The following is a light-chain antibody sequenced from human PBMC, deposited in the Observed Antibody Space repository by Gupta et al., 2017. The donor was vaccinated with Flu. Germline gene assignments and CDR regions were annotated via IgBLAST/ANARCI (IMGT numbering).Light chain of an antibody. J-gene: IGKJ5*01. V-gene: IGKV1-33*01. CDR2: DAS. Sequence: GDRITVTCQANQDISNFLNWYQQKPGKAPKLLIYDASNLETGVPSRFTGGESGTHFTLTISSLQPEDIATYYCQQYDNLPITFGQGTRLEIK. CDR1: QDISNF. CDR3: QQYDNLPIT.